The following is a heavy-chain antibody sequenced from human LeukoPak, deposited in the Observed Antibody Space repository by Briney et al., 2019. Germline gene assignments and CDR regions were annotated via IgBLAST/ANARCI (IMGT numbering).Heavy chain of an antibody. V-gene: IGHV3-73*01. D-gene: IGHD4-11*01. CDR2: IRSKANSYAT. CDR3: ASGMTTVTKQDY. Sequence: GVSLRLSCAASGFTFSGSAMHWVRQASGKGLEWVGRIRSKANSYATAYAASVKGRFTISRDDSKNTAYLQMNSLKTEDTAVYYCASGMTTVTKQDYWGQGTLVTVSS. J-gene: IGHJ4*02. CDR1: GFTFSGSA.